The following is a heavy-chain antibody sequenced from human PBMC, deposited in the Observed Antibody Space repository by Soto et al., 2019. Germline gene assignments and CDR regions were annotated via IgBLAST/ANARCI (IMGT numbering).Heavy chain of an antibody. CDR3: ARTESPLFMDV. V-gene: IGHV4-31*03. J-gene: IGHJ6*02. CDR1: GGSISSGGYY. CDR2: IYYSGST. Sequence: SETLSPTCTVSGGSISSGGYYWSWIRQHPGKGLEWIGYIYYSGSTYYNPSLKSRVTISVDTSKNQFSLKLSSVSAADTAVYYCARTESPLFMDVWGQGTTVTSP.